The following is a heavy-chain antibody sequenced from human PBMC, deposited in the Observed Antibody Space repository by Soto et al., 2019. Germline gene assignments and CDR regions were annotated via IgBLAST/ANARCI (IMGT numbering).Heavy chain of an antibody. CDR2: ISYDGSNK. D-gene: IGHD5-18*01. CDR3: ARGRLVTLAFDI. Sequence: QVQLVESGGGVVQPGRSLRLSCAASGFTFSSYAMHWVHQAPGKGLEWVAVISYDGSNKYYADSVKGRFTISRDNSKNTLYLQMNSLRAEDTAVYYCARGRLVTLAFDIWGQGTMVTVSS. V-gene: IGHV3-30-3*01. J-gene: IGHJ3*02. CDR1: GFTFSSYA.